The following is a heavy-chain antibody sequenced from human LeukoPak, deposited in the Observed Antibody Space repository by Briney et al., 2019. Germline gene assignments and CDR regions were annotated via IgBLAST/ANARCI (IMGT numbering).Heavy chain of an antibody. D-gene: IGHD3-10*01. V-gene: IGHV3-7*01. CDR3: AEAGLLWFGESRMDV. Sequence: PGGSLRLSCAASGFIFSTYWMTWVRQAPGKGLEWVANIKEDGSESHYVDSVKGRFTISRDNAKNSLYLQMNSLRAEDTAMYFCAEAGLLWFGESRMDVWGQGTTVTVSS. CDR1: GFIFSTYW. J-gene: IGHJ6*02. CDR2: IKEDGSES.